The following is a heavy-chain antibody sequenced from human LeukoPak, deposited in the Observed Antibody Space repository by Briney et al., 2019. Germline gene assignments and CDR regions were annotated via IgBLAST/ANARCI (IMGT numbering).Heavy chain of an antibody. CDR1: GCSISSSSYY. V-gene: IGHV4-39*01. Sequence: SETLSLTCTVSGCSISSSSYYWGWIRQPPGKGLGWIGSIYYSGNTYYNASLKSQVSISIDTSKNQFSLRLTSVTAADTAVYYCARQTGSGLFILPGGQGTLVTVSS. CDR2: IYYSGNT. CDR3: ARQTGSGLFILP. D-gene: IGHD3/OR15-3a*01. J-gene: IGHJ4*02.